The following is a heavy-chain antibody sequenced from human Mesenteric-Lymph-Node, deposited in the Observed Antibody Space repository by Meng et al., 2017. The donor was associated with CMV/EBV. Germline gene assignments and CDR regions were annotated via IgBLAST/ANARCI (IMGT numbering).Heavy chain of an antibody. D-gene: IGHD2/OR15-2a*01. J-gene: IGHJ5*02. Sequence: QVQLVQSGAEVKKPGAPVRVSCKASGYTFTDFYIHWVRQAPGQGLEWMGRINPNSGVSNSAQNFQGRVTMTRDTSISTAYMELGRLTSDDTAVYYCARDNVNPEGFDPWGQGTLVTVSS. CDR1: GYTFTDFY. V-gene: IGHV1-2*06. CDR3: ARDNVNPEGFDP. CDR2: INPNSGVS.